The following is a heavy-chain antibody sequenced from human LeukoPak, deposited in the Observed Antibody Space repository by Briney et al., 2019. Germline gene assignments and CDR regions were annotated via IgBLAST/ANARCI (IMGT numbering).Heavy chain of an antibody. CDR2: ISSSSSTI. V-gene: IGHV3-48*01. Sequence: GGSLRLSCAASGFTFSSCSMNWVRQAPGKGLEWVSYISSSSSTIYYADSVKGRFTISRDNAKNSLYLQMNSLRAEDTAVYYCAKDGGLPYNWFDPWGQGTLVTVSS. J-gene: IGHJ5*02. CDR1: GFTFSSCS. D-gene: IGHD5-12*01. CDR3: AKDGGLPYNWFDP.